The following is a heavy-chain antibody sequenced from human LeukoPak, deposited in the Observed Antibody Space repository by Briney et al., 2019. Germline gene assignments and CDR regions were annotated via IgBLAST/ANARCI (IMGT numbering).Heavy chain of an antibody. J-gene: IGHJ4*02. CDR3: AKGSLPVVAGSFSDY. D-gene: IGHD2-15*01. V-gene: IGHV3-23*01. CDR1: GFTFSSYV. Sequence: GGSLRLSCAASGFTFSSYVMNWVRQAPGKGLEWVSTISGSGSSRDYADSVKGRFTISRDNSKNTLYLQMNSLRAEDTAVYYCAKGSLPVVAGSFSDYWGQGTLVTVSS. CDR2: ISGSGSSR.